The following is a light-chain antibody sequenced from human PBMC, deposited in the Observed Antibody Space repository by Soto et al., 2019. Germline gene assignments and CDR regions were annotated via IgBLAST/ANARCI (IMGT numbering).Light chain of an antibody. CDR3: HQYNNWPLT. V-gene: IGKV3D-15*01. CDR2: GAS. CDR1: QSVSGN. Sequence: EVVMTQSPATLSVSPGERATLSCRASQSVSGNLAWYQQKPGQAPRLLIHGASTRATGIPDRISGSGSGTEFSLTINSLQYEDFAVYYCHQYNNWPLTFGQGTRLEIK. J-gene: IGKJ5*01.